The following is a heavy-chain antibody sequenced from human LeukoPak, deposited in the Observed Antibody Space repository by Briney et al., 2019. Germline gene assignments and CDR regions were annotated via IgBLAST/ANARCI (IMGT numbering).Heavy chain of an antibody. D-gene: IGHD5-12*01. V-gene: IGHV1-46*01. CDR2: INPSGGST. Sequence: ASVKVSCKASGYTFTGYYMHWVRQAPGQGLEWMGIINPSGGSTSYAQKFQGRVTMTTDTSTSTAYMELRSLRSDDTAVYYCARDGTHSGYDYPIDYWGQGTLVTVSS. J-gene: IGHJ4*02. CDR1: GYTFTGYY. CDR3: ARDGTHSGYDYPIDY.